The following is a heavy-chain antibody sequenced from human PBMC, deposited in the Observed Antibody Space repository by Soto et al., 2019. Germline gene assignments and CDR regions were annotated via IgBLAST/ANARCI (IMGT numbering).Heavy chain of an antibody. D-gene: IGHD6-19*01. CDR1: GFTVSSYW. CDR2: INSDGSST. V-gene: IGHV3-74*01. J-gene: IGHJ4*02. Sequence: GGSLRLSCAASGFTVSSYWMHWVRQAPGKGLVWVSRINSDGSSTSYADSVKGRFTISRDNAKNTLYLQKNSLRAEDTAVYYCARRDYSIGWYEGSYWGQGTLVTVSS. CDR3: ARRDYSIGWYEGSY.